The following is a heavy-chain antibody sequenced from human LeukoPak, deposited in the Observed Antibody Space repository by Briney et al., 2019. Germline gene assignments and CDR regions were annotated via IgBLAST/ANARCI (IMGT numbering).Heavy chain of an antibody. Sequence: SETLSLTCAVSNYPITSDYYWVWIRQPPGQGLEWIGQIFHSGIAHYNPSLKSRVTMSVDTSRSQFSVNLNSVTAADTAVYYCARIALRLTWFDPWGQGTLITVSS. V-gene: IGHV4-38-2*01. D-gene: IGHD3-22*01. J-gene: IGHJ5*02. CDR2: IFHSGIA. CDR3: ARIALRLTWFDP. CDR1: NYPITSDYY.